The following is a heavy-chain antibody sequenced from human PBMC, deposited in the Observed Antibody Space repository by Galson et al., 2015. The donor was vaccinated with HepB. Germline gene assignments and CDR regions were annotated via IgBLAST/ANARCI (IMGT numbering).Heavy chain of an antibody. CDR3: ARGLVVVPAAIGLPRPYFDY. V-gene: IGHV1-69*13. CDR1: GGTFSSYA. D-gene: IGHD2-2*01. J-gene: IGHJ4*02. Sequence: SVKVSCKASGGTFSSYAISWVRQAPGQGLEWMGGIIPIFGTANYAQKFQGRVTITADESTSTAYMELSSLRSEDTAVYYCARGLVVVPAAIGLPRPYFDYWGQGTLVTVSS. CDR2: IIPIFGTA.